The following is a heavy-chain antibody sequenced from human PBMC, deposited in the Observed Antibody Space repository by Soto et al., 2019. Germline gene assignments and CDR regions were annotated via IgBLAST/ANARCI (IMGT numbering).Heavy chain of an antibody. CDR1: GYTFTSYD. J-gene: IGHJ3*02. D-gene: IGHD2-15*01. CDR3: ARGRIGRGYCSGGSCYSVAFDI. Sequence: QVQLVQSGAEVKKPGASVKVSCKASGYTFTSYDINWVRQATGQGLEWMGWMNPNSGNTGYAQKFQGRVTMTRNTSISTAYMELSRLRSEDTAVYYCARGRIGRGYCSGGSCYSVAFDIWGQGTMVTVSS. CDR2: MNPNSGNT. V-gene: IGHV1-8*01.